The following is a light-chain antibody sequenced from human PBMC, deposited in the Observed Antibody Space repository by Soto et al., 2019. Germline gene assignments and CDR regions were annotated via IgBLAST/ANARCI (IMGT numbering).Light chain of an antibody. CDR1: QGISSY. V-gene: IGKV1-8*01. J-gene: IGKJ5*01. Sequence: AIRMTQSPSSLSASTGDRVTITCRASQGISSYLAWYQQKPGKAPKLLIYESSILQRGVPSRFSGNASGTEFALTISSLQPEDFAIYHCQQSYRPPTFGQGTRLEIK. CDR2: ESS. CDR3: QQSYRPPT.